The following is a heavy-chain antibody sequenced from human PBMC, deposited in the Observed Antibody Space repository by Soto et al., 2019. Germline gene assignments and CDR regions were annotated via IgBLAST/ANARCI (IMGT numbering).Heavy chain of an antibody. CDR1: SFSGSY. CDR2: INHSGST. V-gene: IGHV4-34*01. J-gene: IGHJ4*02. CDR3: ARSDLSDY. D-gene: IGHD2-21*02. Sequence: SFSGSYWSWIRQPPGKGLEWIGEINHSGSTNYNPSLKSRVTISVDASKSQFSLKLNSVTAADTAVYYCARSDLSDYWGQGTLVTVSS.